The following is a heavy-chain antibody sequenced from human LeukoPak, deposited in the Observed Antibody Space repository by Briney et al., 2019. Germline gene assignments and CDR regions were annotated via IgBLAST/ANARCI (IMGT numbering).Heavy chain of an antibody. V-gene: IGHV3-30*14. D-gene: IGHD2-2*01. Sequence: GGSLRPSCAASGFTFSSYAMHWVRQAPGKGLEWVAVISYDGSNKYYADSVKGRFTISRDNSKNTLYLQMNSLRAEDTAVYYCARYTGYCSSTSCFNWFDPWGQGTLVTVSS. CDR2: ISYDGSNK. CDR3: ARYTGYCSSTSCFNWFDP. CDR1: GFTFSSYA. J-gene: IGHJ5*02.